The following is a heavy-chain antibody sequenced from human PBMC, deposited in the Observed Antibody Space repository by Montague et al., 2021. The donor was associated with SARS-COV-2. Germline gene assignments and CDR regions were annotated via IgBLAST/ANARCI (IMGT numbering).Heavy chain of an antibody. CDR1: GFTFNDYG. D-gene: IGHD3-16*01. V-gene: IGHV3-20*04. CDR2: IYWNGDTT. J-gene: IGHJ3*02. CDR3: AREGAYVDDFDI. Sequence: SLRLSCAASGFTFNDYGMSWVRQAPGKGLEWVSEIYWNGDTTAYADSVKGRFTISRDNAKKSLYLQMNSLRAEDTAFYYCAREGAYVDDFDIWGQGTMVTVSS.